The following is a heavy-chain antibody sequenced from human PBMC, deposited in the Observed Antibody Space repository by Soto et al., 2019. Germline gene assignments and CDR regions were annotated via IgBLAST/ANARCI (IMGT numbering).Heavy chain of an antibody. Sequence: QVQLQESGPGLVKPSETLSLTCTVSRGSMNNYYWSWIRQPPGKGLEWIGYIYYSGSTNYNPSLMSRVTISVDTSKNKFSLKMSSVTAADAAVYYCAGGPMGYDSWGQGTLVTVSS. CDR1: RGSMNNYY. CDR2: IYYSGST. V-gene: IGHV4-59*01. CDR3: AGGPMGYDS. J-gene: IGHJ4*02. D-gene: IGHD3-16*01.